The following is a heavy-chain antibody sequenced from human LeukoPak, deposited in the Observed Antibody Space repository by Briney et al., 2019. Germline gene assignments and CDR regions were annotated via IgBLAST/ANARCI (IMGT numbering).Heavy chain of an antibody. CDR2: ISYSGTP. Sequence: PSETLSLTCAVYVDSFRGFYWTWVRQAPGKGREWIGEISYSGTPRYNPSLNSRITVTLDTSKKQISLNLSPVTAADTAVYYCVRGNVKHYHSVADEYYYYMDVWGKGTAVIVSS. V-gene: IGHV4-34*01. J-gene: IGHJ6*03. D-gene: IGHD6-19*01. CDR3: VRGNVKHYHSVADEYYYYMDV. CDR1: VDSFRGFY.